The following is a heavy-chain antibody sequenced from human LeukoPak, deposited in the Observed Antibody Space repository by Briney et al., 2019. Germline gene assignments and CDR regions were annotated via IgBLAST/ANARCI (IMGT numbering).Heavy chain of an antibody. V-gene: IGHV1-46*01. CDR1: GYTFTSYY. CDR2: INPSGGST. Sequence: ASVKVSCKASGYTFTSYYMHWVRQAPGQGLEWMGIINPSGGSTSYAQKFQGRVTMTRDTSTSTVYMELSSLRSEDTAVYYCARGWMTRLRGRGSVWFDPWGQGTLVTVSS. CDR3: ARGWMTRLRGRGSVWFDP. D-gene: IGHD3-10*01. J-gene: IGHJ5*02.